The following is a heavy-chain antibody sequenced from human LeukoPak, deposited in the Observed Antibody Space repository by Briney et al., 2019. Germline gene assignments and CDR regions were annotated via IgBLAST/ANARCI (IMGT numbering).Heavy chain of an antibody. V-gene: IGHV3-48*03. D-gene: IGHD3-10*02. CDR2: ISSSGSTI. CDR3: AELGITMIGGV. CDR1: GCTFSSYE. J-gene: IGHJ6*04. Sequence: GGSLRLSCAASGCTFSSYEMNWVRQAPGKGLEWVSYISSSGSTIYYADSVKGRFTISRDNAKNSLYLQMNSLRAEDTAVYYCAELGITMIGGVWGKGTTVTVSS.